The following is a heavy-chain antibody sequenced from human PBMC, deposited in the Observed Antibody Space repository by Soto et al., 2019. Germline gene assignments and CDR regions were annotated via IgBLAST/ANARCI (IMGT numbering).Heavy chain of an antibody. CDR2: RYYSEST. CDR3: ARTKCSGGSCYSWSLDY. V-gene: IGHV4-31*03. CDR1: GGSITTGGYY. Sequence: PSETLSLTCTVSGGSITTGGYYWSWIRQLPGKGLEWIGHRYYSESTYYNPSLKSRVSISLDTSKNQFSLKQSFVTAADTAMYYCARTKCSGGSCYSWSLDYWGQGTPGTVSS. J-gene: IGHJ4*02. D-gene: IGHD2-15*01.